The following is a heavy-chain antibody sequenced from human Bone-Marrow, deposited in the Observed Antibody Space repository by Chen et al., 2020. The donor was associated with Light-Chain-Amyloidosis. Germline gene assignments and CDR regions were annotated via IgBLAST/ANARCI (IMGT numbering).Heavy chain of an antibody. CDR3: AGESTSSEGGC. J-gene: IGHJ1*01. V-gene: IGHV3-7*01. CDR1: GFTLSRYW. Sequence: EVQLVESGGGLVQPGGSLRLSCTGTGFTLSRYWMSWVRQAPGKGLEGRANIERDGDEKNYVDSVKGRFTITRDNAKNPLNLQMNSLRDEETAVYYCAGESTSSEGGCWGQGALVTVSS. D-gene: IGHD1-26*01. CDR2: IERDGDEK.